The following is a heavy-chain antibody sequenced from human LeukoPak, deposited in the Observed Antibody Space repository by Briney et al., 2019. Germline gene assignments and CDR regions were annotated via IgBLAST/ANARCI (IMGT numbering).Heavy chain of an antibody. CDR2: ISGSGGST. CDR1: GFTFSTYA. V-gene: IGHV3-23*01. J-gene: IGHJ4*02. Sequence: GGSLRLSCAASGFTFSTYAMSWVRQAPGKGLEWVSGISGSGGSTYYADSVKGRFTISRDNSKNTLYLQMNSLRADDTAVYYCAKELYDSSGYFDYWGQGTLVTVSS. D-gene: IGHD3-22*01. CDR3: AKELYDSSGYFDY.